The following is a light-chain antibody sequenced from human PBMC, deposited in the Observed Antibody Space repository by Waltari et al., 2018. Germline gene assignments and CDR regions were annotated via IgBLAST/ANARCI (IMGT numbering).Light chain of an antibody. V-gene: IGLV1-40*01. Sequence: QSVLTQPPSVCGAPGQTVTISCAGSSSNIGAGYDVHWYQQLPGAAPKLLIYAYSSRPSGVPDRFYGSKSGTSASLAINGLQPEDEADYYCQSYDSALSAVFGGGTKVTVL. J-gene: IGLJ3*02. CDR3: QSYDSALSAV. CDR2: AYS. CDR1: SSNIGAGYD.